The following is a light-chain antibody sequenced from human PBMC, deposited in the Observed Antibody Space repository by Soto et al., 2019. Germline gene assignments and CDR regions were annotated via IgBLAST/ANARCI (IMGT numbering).Light chain of an antibody. J-gene: IGKJ5*01. Sequence: EIVLTQSPGTLSLSPGERATLSCRASQSVSSSYLAWYQQKPGQAPRLLIYGTSGRATGIPDRFSGSGSGTDFTLTISRLEPEDFAVYYCQQYGSSPPVTFGQGTRXEIK. V-gene: IGKV3-20*01. CDR3: QQYGSSPPVT. CDR2: GTS. CDR1: QSVSSSY.